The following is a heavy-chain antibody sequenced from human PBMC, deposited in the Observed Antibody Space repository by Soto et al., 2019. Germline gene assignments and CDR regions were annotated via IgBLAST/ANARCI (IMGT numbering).Heavy chain of an antibody. Sequence: QITLKESGPSLVKPTQTLTLTCTVSGFSLTTTGVGVVWIRQPPGKALEWLALIYWDDDKPYSPSLRSRLTVTKDSPENQVVLTLATVDPADTGTDCCAHVGGLEQRLCRLDHWGQGTLVTVSS. V-gene: IGHV2-5*02. CDR1: GFSLTTTGVG. CDR3: AHVGGLEQRLCRLDH. CDR2: IYWDDDK. J-gene: IGHJ4*02. D-gene: IGHD6-25*01.